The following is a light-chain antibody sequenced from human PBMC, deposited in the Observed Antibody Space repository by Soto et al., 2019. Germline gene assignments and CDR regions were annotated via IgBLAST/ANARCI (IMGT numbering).Light chain of an antibody. CDR2: KAS. CDR3: QRYNSYPLA. CDR1: QSISSW. J-gene: IGKJ4*01. Sequence: DIQMTQSPSTLSASVGDRVTITCRASQSISSWLAWYQQKPGKAPKLLIYKASSLESGVPSRFSGSGSGTEFTLTISSLQPDDFATYYCQRYNSYPLAFGGGTRVEIK. V-gene: IGKV1-5*03.